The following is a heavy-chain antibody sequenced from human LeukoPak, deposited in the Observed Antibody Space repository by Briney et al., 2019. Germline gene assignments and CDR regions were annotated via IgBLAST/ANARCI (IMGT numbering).Heavy chain of an antibody. CDR2: IYSGGST. CDR3: ARAGGGYCSGGSCYPYYFDY. V-gene: IGHV4-59*12. D-gene: IGHD2-15*01. Sequence: SETLSLTCTVSSGSISSYYWSWIRQPPGKGLEWIGYIYSGGSTNYNPSLKSRVTISVDRSKNQFSLKLSSVTAADTAVYYCARAGGGYCSGGSCYPYYFDYWGQGTLVTVSS. CDR1: SGSISSYY. J-gene: IGHJ4*02.